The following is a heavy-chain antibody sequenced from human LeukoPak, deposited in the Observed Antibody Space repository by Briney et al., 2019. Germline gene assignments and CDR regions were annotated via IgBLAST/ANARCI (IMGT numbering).Heavy chain of an antibody. D-gene: IGHD2-15*01. Sequence: PGGSLRLSCAASGFTFSSYGMHRVRQAPGKGLEWVAFIRYDGSNKYYADSVKGRFTISRDNSKNTLYLQMNSLRAEDTAVYYCAKDEKRYCSGGSCLAIDYWGQGTLVTVSS. J-gene: IGHJ4*02. CDR2: IRYDGSNK. CDR1: GFTFSSYG. V-gene: IGHV3-30*02. CDR3: AKDEKRYCSGGSCLAIDY.